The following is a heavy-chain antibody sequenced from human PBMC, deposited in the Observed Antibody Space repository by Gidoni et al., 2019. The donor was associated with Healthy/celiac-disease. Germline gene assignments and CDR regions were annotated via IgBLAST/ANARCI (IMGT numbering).Heavy chain of an antibody. CDR1: GFTFGSHW. CDR2: INSDGSST. V-gene: IGHV3-74*01. CDR3: ARDFYYDSQRGAFDI. J-gene: IGHJ3*02. D-gene: IGHD3-22*01. Sequence: EVQLVESGGGLVRPGGALRLSCAAYGFTFGSHWMHWVRQAPGKGLVWVSRINSDGSSTSYADSVKGRFTISRDNAKNTLYLQMNILRAEDTAVYYCARDFYYDSQRGAFDIWGQGTMVTVSS.